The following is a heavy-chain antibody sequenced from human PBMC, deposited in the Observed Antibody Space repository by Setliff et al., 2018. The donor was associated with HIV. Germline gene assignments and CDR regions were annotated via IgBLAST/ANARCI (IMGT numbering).Heavy chain of an antibody. D-gene: IGHD3-10*01. CDR3: AREWRGRYYYYMDV. CDR1: GFIFTDYQ. J-gene: IGHJ6*03. V-gene: IGHV1-2*06. CDR2: FNPNSGVT. Sequence: ASVKVSCKASGFIFTDYQIHWVRQAPGQGLEWLGRFNPNSGVTNSPQKFQGRVTMTRDTSINTAYMELSSLRSEDTAVYYCAREWRGRYYYYMDVWGKGTTVTVSS.